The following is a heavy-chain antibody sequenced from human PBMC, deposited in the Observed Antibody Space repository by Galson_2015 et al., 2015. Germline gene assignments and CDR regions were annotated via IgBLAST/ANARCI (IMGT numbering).Heavy chain of an antibody. J-gene: IGHJ3*02. CDR2: TYYKSKWYN. CDR1: GDSVSSHSAA. D-gene: IGHD4-17*01. CDR3: AYGGTVTTYDAFDI. V-gene: IGHV6-1*01. Sequence: CAISGDSVSSHSAAWNWIRQSPSRGLEWLGRTYYKSKWYNDYAVSVKSRITINPDTSKNQFSLQLNSVTPEDTAVYYCAYGGTVTTYDAFDIWGQGTMVTVSS.